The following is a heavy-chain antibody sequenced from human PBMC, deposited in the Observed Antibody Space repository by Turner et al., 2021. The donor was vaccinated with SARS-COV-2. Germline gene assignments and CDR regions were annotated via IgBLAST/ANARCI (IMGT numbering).Heavy chain of an antibody. D-gene: IGHD3-10*01. J-gene: IGHJ4*02. CDR3: ARSILSGVDDY. Sequence: QLQLQESGPGLVKPSETLSLTCTVPGGSIRSSSYCWGWIRQPPGKGLEWIGSMYYRWSTYYNTSLKSRVTISVNTSKNHFSRKLSSVTAADTAVYYCARSILSGVDDYWGQGTLVAVSS. V-gene: IGHV4-39*01. CDR2: MYYRWST. CDR1: GGSIRSSSYC.